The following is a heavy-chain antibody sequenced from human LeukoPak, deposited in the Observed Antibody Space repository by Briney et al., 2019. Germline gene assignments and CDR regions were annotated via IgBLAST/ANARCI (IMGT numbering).Heavy chain of an antibody. CDR3: AKLPEEHLNLDY. Sequence: GGSLRLSCAASGFTFSSCAMSWVRQAPGKGLEWVSVISGSGGSIYYGDSLKGRFSIPRDNSKNMLYLQMNSLRVEDTAVYYCAKLPEEHLNLDYWGQGTLVTVSS. CDR2: ISGSGGSI. V-gene: IGHV3-23*01. J-gene: IGHJ4*02. CDR1: GFTFSSCA. D-gene: IGHD1-14*01.